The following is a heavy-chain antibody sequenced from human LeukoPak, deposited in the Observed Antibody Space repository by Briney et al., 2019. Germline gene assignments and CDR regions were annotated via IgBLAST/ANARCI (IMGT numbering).Heavy chain of an antibody. CDR3: ARDCSSGYYDFWSGYWAFDI. D-gene: IGHD3-3*01. Sequence: PGGSLRLSCAASGFTFSSYSMNWVRQAPGKGLEWVSSISSSSSYIYYADSVKGRSTISRDNAKNSLYLQMNSLRAEDTAVYYCARDCSSGYYDFWSGYWAFDIWSQGTMVTVSS. CDR1: GFTFSSYS. V-gene: IGHV3-21*01. J-gene: IGHJ3*02. CDR2: ISSSSSYI.